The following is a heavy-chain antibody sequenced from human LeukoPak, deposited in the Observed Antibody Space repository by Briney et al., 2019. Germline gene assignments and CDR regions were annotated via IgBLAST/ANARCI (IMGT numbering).Heavy chain of an antibody. V-gene: IGHV3-30*18. D-gene: IGHD5-18*01. Sequence: GRSLLLSCAASGFTFSSYGMHGVRQAPGKGLEWVAVISYDGSNKYYADSVKGRFTISRDNSKNTLYLQMNSLRAEDTAVYYCAKELYSYGEGSFDIWGQGTMVTVSS. CDR3: AKELYSYGEGSFDI. CDR1: GFTFSSYG. J-gene: IGHJ3*02. CDR2: ISYDGSNK.